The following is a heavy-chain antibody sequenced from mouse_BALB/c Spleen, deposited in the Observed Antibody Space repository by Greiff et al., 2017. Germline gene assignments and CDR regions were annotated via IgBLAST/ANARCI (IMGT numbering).Heavy chain of an antibody. CDR3: ARNQPTTATGVFAY. V-gene: IGHV2-6-4*01. D-gene: IGHD1-2*01. J-gene: IGHJ3*01. Sequence: VMLVESGPGLVAPSQSLSITCTVSGFSLSRYSVHWVRQPPGKGLEWLGMIWGGGSTDYNSALKSRLSISKDNSKSQVFLKMNSLQTDDTAMYYCARNQPTTATGVFAYWGQGTLVTVSA. CDR1: GFSLSRYS. CDR2: IWGGGST.